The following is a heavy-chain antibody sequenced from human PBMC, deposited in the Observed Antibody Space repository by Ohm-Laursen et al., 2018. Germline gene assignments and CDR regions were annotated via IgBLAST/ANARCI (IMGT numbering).Heavy chain of an antibody. CDR1: GFTFSNAW. D-gene: IGHD3-22*01. J-gene: IGHJ4*02. Sequence: SLRLSCTASGFTFSNAWMSWVRQAPGKGLEWVSTISSSGGSTYYADSVKGRFTISRDNSKSTLYLQMNSLRAEDTAVYYCAKKGYGGSSYYPDYWGQGTLVTVSS. CDR3: AKKGYGGSSYYPDY. V-gene: IGHV3-23*01. CDR2: ISSSGGST.